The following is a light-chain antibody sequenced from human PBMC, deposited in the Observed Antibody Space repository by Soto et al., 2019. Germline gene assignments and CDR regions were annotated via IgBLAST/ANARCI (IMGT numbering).Light chain of an antibody. CDR2: AAS. Sequence: DIQMTQSPSSLSASVGYRVTISCRASQNICTPLNWYQQRPAKAPQVLIYAASSLQIGVSSRFRGSGSGTNFTLTVSSLQPEDFAIYYCQQSSFTGYTFGQGTNLDIK. J-gene: IGKJ2*01. V-gene: IGKV1-39*01. CDR1: QNICTP. CDR3: QQSSFTGYT.